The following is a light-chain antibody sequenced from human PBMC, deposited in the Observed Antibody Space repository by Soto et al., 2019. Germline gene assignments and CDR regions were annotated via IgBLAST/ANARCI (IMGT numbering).Light chain of an antibody. CDR3: QQRSNWPWIT. CDR2: GAS. V-gene: IGKV3-15*01. Sequence: EIVMTQSPGTLSVSPGERATLSCRASQSVSVNLAWYQQKPGQAPRLLMYGASTRATGIPARFSANGSGTEFTLTISSLQSEDFAVYYCQQRSNWPWITFGQGTRLEIK. CDR1: QSVSVN. J-gene: IGKJ5*01.